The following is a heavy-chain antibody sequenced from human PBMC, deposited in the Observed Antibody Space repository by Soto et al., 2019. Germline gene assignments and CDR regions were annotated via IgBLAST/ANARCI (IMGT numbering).Heavy chain of an antibody. D-gene: IGHD2-15*01. CDR3: AGLRGYAGSPIDY. J-gene: IGHJ4*02. CDR2: ISHSGNT. Sequence: SETLSLTCTVSGGSIISGYWSWIRQPPGKGLEWIGYISHSGNTNYNPSVKSRVTLSVDTPKNQFSLRLSSVTTADTAVYYCAGLRGYAGSPIDYWGQGTLVTVS. V-gene: IGHV4-59*01. CDR1: GGSIISGY.